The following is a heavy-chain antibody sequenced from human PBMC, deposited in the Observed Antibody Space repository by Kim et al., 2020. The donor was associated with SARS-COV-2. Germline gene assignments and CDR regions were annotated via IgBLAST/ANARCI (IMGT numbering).Heavy chain of an antibody. J-gene: IGHJ4*01. Sequence: GGSLRLSCGASGFSFHNYAMHWVRQAPGKGLEWVAFTSYDGGNKWYADSVQGRFTISRDNSRNTLYLQMNNLGVEATGVYFCARGANYGDRTPGFDSWG. CDR2: TSYDGGNK. CDR1: GFSFHNYA. CDR3: ARGANYGDRTPGFDS. D-gene: IGHD4-17*01. V-gene: IGHV3-30*04.